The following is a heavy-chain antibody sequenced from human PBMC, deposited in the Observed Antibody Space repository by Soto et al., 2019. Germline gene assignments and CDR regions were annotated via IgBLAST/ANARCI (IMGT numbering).Heavy chain of an antibody. CDR2: IIPIVDIT. CDR1: GYTFTTYG. J-gene: IGHJ6*02. V-gene: IGHV1-69*04. CDR3: ARSRFGSGPQYGMDV. D-gene: IGHD3-10*01. Sequence: SVKVSCKASGYTFTTYGITWVRQAPGQGLEWMGRIIPIVDITTYAQKLEGRVTITADTSTSTAYMELSSLRSEDTAVYYCARSRFGSGPQYGMDVWGQGTTVTVSS.